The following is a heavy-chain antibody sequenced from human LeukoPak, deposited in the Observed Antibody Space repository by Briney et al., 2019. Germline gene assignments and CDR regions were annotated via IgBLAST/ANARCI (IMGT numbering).Heavy chain of an antibody. V-gene: IGHV4-59*01. D-gene: IGHD3-10*01. J-gene: IGHJ4*02. CDR3: ARLLITMVRGVIIHTLDY. CDR1: GGSISSYY. CDR2: IYYSGST. Sequence: PSETLSLTCTVSGGSISSYYWSWIRQPPGKGLEWIGYIYYSGSTNYNPSLKSRVTISADTSENQFSLKLSSVTAADTAVYYCARLLITMVRGVIIHTLDYWGQGTLVTASS.